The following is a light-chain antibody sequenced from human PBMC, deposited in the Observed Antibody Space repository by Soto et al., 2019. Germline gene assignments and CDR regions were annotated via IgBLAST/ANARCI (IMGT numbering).Light chain of an antibody. CDR1: SGHSSYA. Sequence: QPVLTQSPSASASLGASVKLTCTLNSGHSSYAIAWHQQQPEKGPRYLMKLYNDGSHSKGDGIPDRFSGSSSGAERYLTISSLQPEDEADYYCQPWGAGFRTFGGGTKLTVL. V-gene: IGLV4-69*01. CDR2: LYNDGSH. CDR3: QPWGAGFRT. J-gene: IGLJ2*01.